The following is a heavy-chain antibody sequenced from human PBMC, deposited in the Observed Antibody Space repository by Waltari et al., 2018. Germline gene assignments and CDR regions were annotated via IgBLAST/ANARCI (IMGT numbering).Heavy chain of an antibody. Sequence: EVQMVEYGGGLVQPGGSLRLACAASGFTFSSHWMHWARQGPGKGLVWVARINDDGSRTAYADSVKGRVTISRDNAKNILYLEMSSLTAEDTAVYYCGRESTTDWYVDHWGQGTLVTVSS. D-gene: IGHD3-9*01. J-gene: IGHJ4*02. V-gene: IGHV3-74*01. CDR2: INDDGSRT. CDR3: GRESTTDWYVDH. CDR1: GFTFSSHW.